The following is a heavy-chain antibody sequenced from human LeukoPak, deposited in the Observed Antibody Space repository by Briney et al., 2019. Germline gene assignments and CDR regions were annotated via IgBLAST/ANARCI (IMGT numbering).Heavy chain of an antibody. Sequence: GGSLRLSCAASGFTFSSYEMNWVRQAPGKGLEWVSYISSSGSTIYYADSVKGRFTISRDNAKNSLYLQMNSLRAEDTAVYYCARLAGGYYYYMDVRGKGTTVTVSS. D-gene: IGHD2-21*01. CDR3: ARLAGGYYYYMDV. J-gene: IGHJ6*03. CDR1: GFTFSSYE. V-gene: IGHV3-48*03. CDR2: ISSSGSTI.